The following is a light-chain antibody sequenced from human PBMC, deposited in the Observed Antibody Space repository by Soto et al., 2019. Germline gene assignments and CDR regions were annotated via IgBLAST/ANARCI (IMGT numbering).Light chain of an antibody. J-gene: IGKJ4*01. Sequence: EIVLTQSPGTLSLSPGERATLSCRASQSVSRNQLAWYQQKPGQAPRLLIYGASSRATGIPDRFSGSASGTDFTLTISRLEPEDFAVYYCQQYGSSPLTFGGGTKVEIK. CDR2: GAS. CDR3: QQYGSSPLT. CDR1: QSVSRNQ. V-gene: IGKV3-20*01.